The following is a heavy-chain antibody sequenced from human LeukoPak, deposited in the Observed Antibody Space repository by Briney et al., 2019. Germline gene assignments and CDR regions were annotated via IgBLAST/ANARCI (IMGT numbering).Heavy chain of an antibody. Sequence: PSETLSLTRTVSGDSINNYYWSWIRQSPGKGLEWIGYIHYDGTTSYNPSLKSRVTISLDTSKNQFSLNLRSVTAADTALFYCVRSGGYYYDALWGQGTLVTVSS. CDR1: GDSINNYY. J-gene: IGHJ4*02. V-gene: IGHV4-59*08. D-gene: IGHD3-22*01. CDR2: IHYDGTT. CDR3: VRSGGYYYDAL.